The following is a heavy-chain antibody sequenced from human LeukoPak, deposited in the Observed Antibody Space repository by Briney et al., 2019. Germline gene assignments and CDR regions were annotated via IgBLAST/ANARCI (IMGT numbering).Heavy chain of an antibody. D-gene: IGHD4-11*01. CDR2: ISSSSRYR. CDR3: ARGGVTTLDY. V-gene: IGHV3-21*01. CDR1: GFTLSSYT. Sequence: GGSLRLPCAASGFTLSSYTMNWVRQAPGKGLEWVSCISSSSRYRYYAHSLKDRFTISRDNAKNSLYLQMNSMRAEDTAVYYCARGGVTTLDYWGQGTLVTVSS. J-gene: IGHJ4*02.